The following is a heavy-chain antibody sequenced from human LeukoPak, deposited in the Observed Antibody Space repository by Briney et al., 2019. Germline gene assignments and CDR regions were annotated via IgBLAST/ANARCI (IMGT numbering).Heavy chain of an antibody. CDR3: ARDRIQNLGSHHY. D-gene: IGHD3-10*01. Sequence: GGSLRLSCAASGFTFSTYAMTWVRQAPGKGLEWVSSITSSGDRTSYADSVKGRFTISRDNSKSTLYLQMNSLRAEDTAAYYCARDRIQNLGSHHYWGQGTLVTVSS. CDR1: GFTFSTYA. J-gene: IGHJ4*02. CDR2: ITSSGDRT. V-gene: IGHV3-23*01.